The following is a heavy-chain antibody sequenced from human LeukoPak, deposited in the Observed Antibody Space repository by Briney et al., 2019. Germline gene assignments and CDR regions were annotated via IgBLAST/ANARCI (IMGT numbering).Heavy chain of an antibody. CDR3: AAGVVPAPYYYYYMDV. J-gene: IGHJ6*03. Sequence: SETLSLTCTVSGGSISSSSYYWGWIRQPPGKGLEWIGSIYYSGSTYYNPSLKSRVTMSVDTSKNQFSLKLSSVTAADTAVYYCAAGVVPAPYYYYYMDVWGKGTTVTVSS. V-gene: IGHV4-39*07. CDR1: GGSISSSSYY. D-gene: IGHD2-2*01. CDR2: IYYSGST.